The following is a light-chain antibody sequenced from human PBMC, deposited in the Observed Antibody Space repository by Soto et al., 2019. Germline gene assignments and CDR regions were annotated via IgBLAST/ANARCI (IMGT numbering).Light chain of an antibody. CDR3: QQYNNWVYT. CDR2: AAS. V-gene: IGKV3-15*01. Sequence: ETEMTQSPATLSVSPGERATLSCRASQSVGNNLSWYQQKSGQAPSLLIYAASTMATAIPPRFSGSGSGTEVTITISSLQSQDVAVYYCQQYNNWVYTFGQGTKLEIK. CDR1: QSVGNN. J-gene: IGKJ2*01.